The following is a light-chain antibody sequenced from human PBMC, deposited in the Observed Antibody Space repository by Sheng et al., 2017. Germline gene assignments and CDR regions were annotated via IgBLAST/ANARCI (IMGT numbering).Light chain of an antibody. V-gene: IGLV2-14*03. Sequence: QSALSQPASLSASPGQSVTISCTGDTSGLASLAYVSWYQQHPGKVPKLILFDVTRRPPGVSHRFSGSRSGKSASLTISGLQAADEADYYCASSTLSDSWVFGGGTRLTVL. CDR2: DVT. J-gene: IGLJ3*02. CDR3: ASSTLSDSWV. CDR1: TSGLASLAY.